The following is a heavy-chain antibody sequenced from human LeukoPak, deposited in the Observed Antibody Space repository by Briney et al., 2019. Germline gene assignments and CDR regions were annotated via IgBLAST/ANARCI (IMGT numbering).Heavy chain of an antibody. CDR1: GYSISSGYY. CDR2: IYHTGNI. J-gene: IGHJ4*02. D-gene: IGHD3-22*01. CDR3: ARRDSYSSGYYYFDY. V-gene: IGHV4-38-2*02. Sequence: SETLSLTCTVSGYSISSGYYWGWIRQPPGKGLEWIGSIYHTGNIYYNPSLKSRVTISVDTSKNQFSLKLSSVPAPDTAVYYCARRDSYSSGYYYFDYWGQGTLVTVSS.